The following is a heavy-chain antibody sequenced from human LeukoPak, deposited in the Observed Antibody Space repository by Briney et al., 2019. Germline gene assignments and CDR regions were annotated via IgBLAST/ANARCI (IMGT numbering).Heavy chain of an antibody. D-gene: IGHD6-13*01. Sequence: QSGGSLRLSCAASGFPFSSYWMTWVRQAPGKGLEWVAKIKQDGSEKYYVDSVKGRFTISRDNAKNSLYLQMNSLGAEDTAVYYCARRGTSSSWAHFDYWGQGTLVTVSS. CDR2: IKQDGSEK. J-gene: IGHJ4*02. CDR1: GFPFSSYW. CDR3: ARRGTSSSWAHFDY. V-gene: IGHV3-7*05.